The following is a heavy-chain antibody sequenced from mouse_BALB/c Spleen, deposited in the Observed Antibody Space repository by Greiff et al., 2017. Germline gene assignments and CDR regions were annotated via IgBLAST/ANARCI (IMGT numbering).Heavy chain of an antibody. J-gene: IGHJ3*01. CDR1: GFTFSSYG. V-gene: IGHV5-6*02. Sequence: EVKLVESGGDLVKPGGSLKLSCAASGFTFSSYGMSWVRQTPDKRLEWVATISSGGSYTYYPDSVKGRFTISRDNAKNTLYLQMSSLKSEDTAMYYCARRKDGNYLFAYWGQGTLVTVSA. CDR2: ISSGGSYT. D-gene: IGHD2-1*01. CDR3: ARRKDGNYLFAY.